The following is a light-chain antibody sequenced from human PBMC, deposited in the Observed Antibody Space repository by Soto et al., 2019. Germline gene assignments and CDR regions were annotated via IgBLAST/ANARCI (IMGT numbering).Light chain of an antibody. J-gene: IGLJ2*01. CDR3: SSYTSSSTLV. V-gene: IGLV2-14*01. Sequence: QSALTQPASVSGSPGQSITISCTGTNSDVGGYNYVSWYQQHPGKAPKLMIFDVSNRPSGVSNRFSGSKSGYTASLTISGLQAEDEADYYCSSYTSSSTLVFGGGTKVTVL. CDR2: DVS. CDR1: NSDVGGYNY.